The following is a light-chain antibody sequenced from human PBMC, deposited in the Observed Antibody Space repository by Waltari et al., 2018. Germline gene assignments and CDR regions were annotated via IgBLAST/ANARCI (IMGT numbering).Light chain of an antibody. J-gene: IGKJ4*01. CDR1: QSVTSIS. CDR2: GTS. V-gene: IGKV3-20*01. Sequence: EIVLTQSPGTLSLSPGERATLSCRASQSVTSISFSWYQHKPGQAPRLLIYGTSDRATCIPDRFSGSGFGTDFTLTISRLEPEDFAVYYCQQYDGLVLTFGGGTKVEI. CDR3: QQYDGLVLT.